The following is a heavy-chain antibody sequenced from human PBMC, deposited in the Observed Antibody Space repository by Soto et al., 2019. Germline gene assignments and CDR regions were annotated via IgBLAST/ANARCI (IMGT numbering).Heavy chain of an antibody. CDR1: GFSLSTSGVG. Sequence: QITLKESGPTLVKPTQTLTLTCTFSGFSLSTSGVGVGWIRQPPGKALQWLALIYWDDDRRYSPSLKSRLTIXKXXSKNQVVLTMTNMDPVDTATYYCAHIFVPTTPADYWGQGTLVTVSS. CDR2: IYWDDDR. J-gene: IGHJ4*02. V-gene: IGHV2-5*02. D-gene: IGHD3-3*01. CDR3: AHIFVPTTPADY.